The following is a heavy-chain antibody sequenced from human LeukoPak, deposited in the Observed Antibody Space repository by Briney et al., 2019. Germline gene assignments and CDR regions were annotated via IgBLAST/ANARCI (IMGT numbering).Heavy chain of an antibody. Sequence: GGSLRLSCAASGFIFDDYAMHWVRQAPGKGLEWVSGISWNSGSIDYADSVKGRFTISRDNAKNSLYLQMNGLRPEDTALCYCAKDESYGGNSNFDYWGQGTLVTVSS. CDR1: GFIFDDYA. CDR3: AKDESYGGNSNFDY. CDR2: ISWNSGSI. D-gene: IGHD4-23*01. J-gene: IGHJ4*02. V-gene: IGHV3-9*01.